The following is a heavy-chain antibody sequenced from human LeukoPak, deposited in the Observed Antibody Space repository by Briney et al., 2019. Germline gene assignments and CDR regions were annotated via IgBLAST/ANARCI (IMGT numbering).Heavy chain of an antibody. CDR1: GFTFSSYA. J-gene: IGHJ3*02. V-gene: IGHV3-30*04. CDR2: ISYDGSNK. CDR3: ARGTADHDAFDI. Sequence: GGSLRLPCAASGFTFSSYAMHWVRQAPGKGLEWVAVISYDGSNKYYADSVKGRFTISRDNSKNTLYLQMNSLRAEDTAVYYCARGTADHDAFDIWGQGTMVTVSS.